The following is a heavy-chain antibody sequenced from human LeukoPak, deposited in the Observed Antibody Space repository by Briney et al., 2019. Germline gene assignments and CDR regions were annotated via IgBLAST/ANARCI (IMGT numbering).Heavy chain of an antibody. D-gene: IGHD6-6*01. CDR3: ARRGIAARRGTSYYYYYYMDV. J-gene: IGHJ6*03. CDR2: IYHSGST. CDR1: GYSISSGYY. V-gene: IGHV4-38-2*01. Sequence: PSETLSLTCAVSGYSISSGYYWGWIRPPPGKGLGWIGSIYHSGSTYYNPSLKSRVTISVDTSKNQFSLKLSSVTAADTAVYYCARRGIAARRGTSYYYYYYMDVWGKGTTVTVSS.